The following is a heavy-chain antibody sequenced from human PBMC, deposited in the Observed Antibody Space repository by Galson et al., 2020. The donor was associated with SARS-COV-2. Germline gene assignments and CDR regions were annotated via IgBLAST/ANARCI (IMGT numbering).Heavy chain of an antibody. CDR3: AGSQGTLDLYGMDV. J-gene: IGHJ6*02. CDR1: GGSISSYY. CDR2: IYYSGST. V-gene: IGHV4-59*01. D-gene: IGHD3-3*01. Sequence: SETLSLTCTVSGGSISSYYWSWIRQPPGKGLEWIGYIYYSGSTNYNPSLKSRVTISVGTSKNQFSLKLSSVTAADTAVYYCAGSQGTLDLYGMDVWGQGTTVTVFS.